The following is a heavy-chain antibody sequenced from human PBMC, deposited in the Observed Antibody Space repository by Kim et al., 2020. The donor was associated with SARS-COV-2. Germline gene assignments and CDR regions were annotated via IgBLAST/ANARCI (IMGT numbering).Heavy chain of an antibody. Sequence: RFTISRDDSKNTLYLQMNSLKTEDTAVYYCTTDPTITMVRGVIYYYGMDVWGQGTTVTVSS. V-gene: IGHV3-15*01. D-gene: IGHD3-10*01. CDR3: TTDPTITMVRGVIYYYGMDV. J-gene: IGHJ6*02.